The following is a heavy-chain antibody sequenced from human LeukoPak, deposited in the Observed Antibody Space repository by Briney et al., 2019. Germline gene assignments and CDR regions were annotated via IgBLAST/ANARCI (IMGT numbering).Heavy chain of an antibody. Sequence: GGSLRLSCAASGFTFSSYWMHWVGQAPGKELVWVSRINSDGSTTSHADSVKGRFTISRDNAKNTLFLQMNSLRAEDTAVYYCARGGSSSWYGSWGQGTLVTVSS. CDR2: INSDGSTT. CDR1: GFTFSSYW. CDR3: ARGGSSSWYGS. V-gene: IGHV3-74*01. D-gene: IGHD6-13*01. J-gene: IGHJ5*01.